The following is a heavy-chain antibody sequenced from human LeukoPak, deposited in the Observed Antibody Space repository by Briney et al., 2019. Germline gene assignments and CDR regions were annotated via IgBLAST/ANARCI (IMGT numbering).Heavy chain of an antibody. V-gene: IGHV6-1*01. CDR2: TYYRSKWYN. J-gene: IGHJ5*02. CDR1: GDSVSSNSAA. CDR3: ARQYAEVQLERDLNNWFDP. Sequence: SQTLSLTCAISGDSVSSNSAAWNWIRQSPSRGLEWLGRTYYRSKWYNDYAVSVKSRITINPDTSKNQFSLQLNSVTPEDTAVYYCARQYAEVQLERDLNNWFDPWGQGTLVTVSS. D-gene: IGHD1-1*01.